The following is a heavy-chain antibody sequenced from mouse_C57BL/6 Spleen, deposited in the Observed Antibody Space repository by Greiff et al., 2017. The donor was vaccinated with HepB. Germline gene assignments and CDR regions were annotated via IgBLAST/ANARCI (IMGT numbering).Heavy chain of an antibody. CDR3: AREDYDSAMDY. D-gene: IGHD2-4*01. CDR2: INPNNGGT. Sequence: EVQLQQSGPELVKPGASVKISCKASGYTFTDYYMNWVKQSHGKSLEWIGDINPNNGGTSYNQKFKGKATLTVDKSSSTAYMELRSLTSEDSAVYYCAREDYDSAMDYWGQGTSVTVSS. V-gene: IGHV1-26*01. CDR1: GYTFTDYY. J-gene: IGHJ4*01.